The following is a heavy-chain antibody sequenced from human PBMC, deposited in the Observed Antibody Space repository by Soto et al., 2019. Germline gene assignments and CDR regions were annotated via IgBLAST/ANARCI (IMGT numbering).Heavy chain of an antibody. D-gene: IGHD1-1*01. CDR1: GFIFTDYS. CDR3: ARDPQRRDGYNFDS. Sequence: QVQLVESGGGLVEPSGSLRLSCVASGFIFTDYSMTWIRQAPGKGLEWVSYITTGGETTLYADSVKGRFTISRDNAKKALSLDMKSLRVDDTAVYYCARDPQRRDGYNFDSWGPGTLVTVSS. CDR2: ITTGGETT. J-gene: IGHJ4*02. V-gene: IGHV3-11*01.